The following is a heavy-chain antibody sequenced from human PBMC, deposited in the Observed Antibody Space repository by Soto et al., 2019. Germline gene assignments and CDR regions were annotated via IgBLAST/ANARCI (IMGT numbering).Heavy chain of an antibody. CDR3: ARSSGGNFGIIIEGTNWFAP. CDR2: MNPNTGNS. D-gene: IGHD1-26*01. Sequence: ASVKVSCKASGYTFTSSDINWVRQAPGQGLEWMGWMNPNTGNSGFAQKFQGRVTLTRDTSASTVYMEVSSLTSEDTAMYYCARSSGGNFGIIIEGTNWFAPWGQGTLVTVSS. J-gene: IGHJ5*02. CDR1: GYTFTSSD. V-gene: IGHV1-8*01.